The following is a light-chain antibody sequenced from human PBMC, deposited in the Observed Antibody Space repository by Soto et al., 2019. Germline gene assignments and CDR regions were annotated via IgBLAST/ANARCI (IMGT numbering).Light chain of an antibody. Sequence: DLQMTQSPSSLSASVGDRVTITCRASQSISSYLNWYQQKPGKAPKLLIYDASSLQSGVPSRFSGSGSGTEFTFTISSLQPEDFATFYCQQSYSAPYTFGQGTQLEIK. CDR1: QSISSY. CDR2: DAS. V-gene: IGKV1-39*01. J-gene: IGKJ2*01. CDR3: QQSYSAPYT.